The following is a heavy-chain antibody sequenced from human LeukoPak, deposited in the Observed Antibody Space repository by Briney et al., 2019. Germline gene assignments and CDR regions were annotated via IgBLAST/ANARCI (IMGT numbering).Heavy chain of an antibody. CDR2: IYYSGST. V-gene: IGHV4-39*01. Sequence: ASETLSLTCTVSGGSISSSSYYWGWIRQPPGKGLEWIGSIYYSGSTYYNPSLKSRVTISVDTSKNQFSLKLSSVTAADTAVYYCASDIVVVPAAIGGVFDYWGQGTLVTVSS. J-gene: IGHJ4*02. CDR3: ASDIVVVPAAIGGVFDY. CDR1: GGSISSSSYY. D-gene: IGHD2-2*01.